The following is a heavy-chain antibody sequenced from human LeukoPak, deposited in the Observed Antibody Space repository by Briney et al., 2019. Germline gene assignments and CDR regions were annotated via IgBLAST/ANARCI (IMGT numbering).Heavy chain of an antibody. CDR1: GYTFTGYY. V-gene: IGHV1-2*02. J-gene: IGHJ4*02. CDR2: INPNSGGT. CDR3: ARLSIAARSDFDL. D-gene: IGHD6-6*01. Sequence: ASVKVSCKASGYTFTGYYMHWVRQAPGQGLEWMGWINPNSGGTNYAQTLQGRVTMSRDKSISTAYMELSSRRSDDTAVYNCARLSIAARSDFDLWGQGTLVTVSS.